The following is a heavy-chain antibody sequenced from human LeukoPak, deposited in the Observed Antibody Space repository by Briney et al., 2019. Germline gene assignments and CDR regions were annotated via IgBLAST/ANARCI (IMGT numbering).Heavy chain of an antibody. CDR2: ISTRGAST. D-gene: IGHD2-2*01. J-gene: IGHJ4*02. CDR1: GFSFSSYA. Sequence: GGSLRLSCAASGFSFSSYAMSWVRQTPERGLEWVSSISTRGASTYYADSVKGRFTFSRDNSKDTLYLQMNSLTAEDTALYYCTSSFDYWGQGILVTVSS. V-gene: IGHV3-23*01. CDR3: TSSFDY.